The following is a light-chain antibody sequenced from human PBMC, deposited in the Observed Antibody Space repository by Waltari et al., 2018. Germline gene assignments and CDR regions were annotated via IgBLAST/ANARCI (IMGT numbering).Light chain of an antibody. CDR2: GES. CDR1: QSVSST. CDR3: QHYFRLPVT. V-gene: IGKV3-20*01. Sequence: SCRASQSVSSTLAWYAQNPGQSPRHLIYGESPRTTGIPDRFSGSGSGTDFSLTISRLERDDFAVYYCQHYFRLPVTFGQGTTVEI. J-gene: IGKJ1*01.